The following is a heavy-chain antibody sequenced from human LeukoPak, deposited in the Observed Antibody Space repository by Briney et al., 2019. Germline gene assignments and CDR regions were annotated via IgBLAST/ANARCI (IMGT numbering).Heavy chain of an antibody. V-gene: IGHV4-34*01. CDR2: INHSGST. CDR3: ARGVKIEYSSSSRNWFFDL. Sequence: PSETLSLTCAVYGGSFSGYYWSWIRQPPGKGLEWIGEINHSGSTNYNPSLKSRVTISVDTSKNQFSLKLYSVTAADTAVYYCARGVKIEYSSSSRNWFFDLWGRGTLVTVSS. J-gene: IGHJ2*01. D-gene: IGHD6-6*01. CDR1: GGSFSGYY.